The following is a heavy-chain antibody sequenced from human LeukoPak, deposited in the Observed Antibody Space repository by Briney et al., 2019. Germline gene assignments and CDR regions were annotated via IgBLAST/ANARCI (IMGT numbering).Heavy chain of an antibody. V-gene: IGHV3-72*01. J-gene: IGHJ4*02. CDR2: TRNKANSYTT. CDR3: ARNTRGWSLDY. CDR1: GFTFSDHY. Sequence: QPGGTLRLSCAASGFTFSDHYMDWVRQAPRKGLEWVGRTRNKANSYTTEYAASVKGRFTISRDDSKNSLYLQMNSLKTEDTAVYYCARNTRGWSLDYWGQGTLVTVSS. D-gene: IGHD6-19*01.